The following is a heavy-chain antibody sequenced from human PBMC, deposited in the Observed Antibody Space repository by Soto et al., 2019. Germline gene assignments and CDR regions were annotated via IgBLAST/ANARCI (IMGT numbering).Heavy chain of an antibody. CDR1: VYSVSSNSAA. V-gene: IGHV6-1*01. J-gene: IGHJ5*02. CDR2: TYYRSKWYN. Sequence: SQNLSLTCAISVYSVSSNSAAWNWIIQSPSRGLEWLGRTYYRSKWYNDYAVSVKSRITINPDTSKNQFSLQLNSVTPEDTAVYYCAREVENIAAGWLDPWGQGTRVTVYS. D-gene: IGHD6-13*01. CDR3: AREVENIAAGWLDP.